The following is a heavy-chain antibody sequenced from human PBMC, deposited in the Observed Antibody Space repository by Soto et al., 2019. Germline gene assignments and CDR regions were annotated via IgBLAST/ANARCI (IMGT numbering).Heavy chain of an antibody. CDR1: GFTFSSYW. J-gene: IGHJ5*02. V-gene: IGHV3-74*01. D-gene: IGHD6-19*01. CDR2: INSDGSST. CDR3: ARAIYPPFGGGSSCWSNWFDP. Sequence: GGSLRLSCAASGFTFSSYWMHWVRQAPGKGLVWVSRINSDGSSTSYADSVKGRFTISRDNAKNTLYLQMNSLRAEDAAVYYCARAIYPPFGGGSSCWSNWFDPWGQGTLVTVSS.